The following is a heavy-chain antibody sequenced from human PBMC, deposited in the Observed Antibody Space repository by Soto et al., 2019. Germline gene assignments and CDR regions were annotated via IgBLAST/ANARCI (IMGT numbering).Heavy chain of an antibody. CDR1: GYVFSNYG. V-gene: IGHV1-18*04. J-gene: IGHJ4*02. D-gene: IGHD6-13*01. Sequence: GASVKVSCKTAGYVFSNYGITWVRQAPGQGLEWMGWISGYNDNTNYAQKFQGRLTMTIDTSTRTAFLDLRSLRSDDTAIYFCARRPKSSSTWYPLDYWSQGTLVTVSS. CDR2: ISGYNDNT. CDR3: ARRPKSSSTWYPLDY.